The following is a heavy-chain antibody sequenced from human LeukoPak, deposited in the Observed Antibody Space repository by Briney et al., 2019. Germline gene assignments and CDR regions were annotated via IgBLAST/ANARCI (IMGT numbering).Heavy chain of an antibody. CDR2: INSDGSST. CDR1: GFAFSSYC. CDR3: ARVIDSNSWYFDL. V-gene: IGHV3-74*01. J-gene: IGHJ2*01. D-gene: IGHD6-13*01. Sequence: GGSLRLSCAASGFAFSSYCMHWVRQAPGKGLVWVSRINSDGSSTNYADSVKGRFTISRDNAKNTLYLQMNRLRAEDTAVYYCARVIDSNSWYFDLWGRGTLVTVSS.